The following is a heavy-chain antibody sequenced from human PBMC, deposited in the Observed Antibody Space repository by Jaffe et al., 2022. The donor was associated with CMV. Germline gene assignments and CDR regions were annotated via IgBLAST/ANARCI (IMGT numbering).Heavy chain of an antibody. CDR3: ALMVRGVIGY. V-gene: IGHV4-59*08. CDR2: IYYSGST. D-gene: IGHD3-10*01. Sequence: QVQLQESGPGLVKPSETLSLTCTVSGGSISSYYWSWIRQPPGKGLEWIGYIYYSGSTNYNPSLKSRVTISVDTSKNQFSLKLSSVTAADTAVYYCALMVRGVIGYWGQGTLVTVSS. J-gene: IGHJ4*02. CDR1: GGSISSYY.